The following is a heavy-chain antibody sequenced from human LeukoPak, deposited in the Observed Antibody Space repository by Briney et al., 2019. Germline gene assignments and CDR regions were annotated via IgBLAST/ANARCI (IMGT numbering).Heavy chain of an antibody. CDR2: MYSGGTT. CDR1: GGSLTGYY. CDR3: ARAKTLYGDYPWDYYYGMDV. Sequence: SETLSLTCTVSGGSLTGYYWSWIRQPPGKGLDWIGYMYSGGTTNYSPSLKSRVTISVDTSKNQFSLKLSSVTAADTAVYYCARAKTLYGDYPWDYYYGMDVWGQGTTVTVSS. D-gene: IGHD4-17*01. J-gene: IGHJ6*02. V-gene: IGHV4-59*12.